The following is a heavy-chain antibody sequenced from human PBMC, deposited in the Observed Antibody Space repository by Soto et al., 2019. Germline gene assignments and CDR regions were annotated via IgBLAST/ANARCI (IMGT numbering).Heavy chain of an antibody. J-gene: IGHJ1*01. V-gene: IGHV1-46*03. D-gene: IGHD6-13*01. CDR2: INPTGRST. CDR1: GDTFTSYY. CDR3: ATDLAPYSSTFDLPY. Sequence: QVQLVQSGAEVKKPGASVKVSCTASGDTFTSYYMHWVRQAPGQGLEWVGKINPTGRSTSYAQKLQCRVTMTKDTSTSTDYMELSSLRSEDTGVYFCATDLAPYSSTFDLPYCGPGTLVTVSS.